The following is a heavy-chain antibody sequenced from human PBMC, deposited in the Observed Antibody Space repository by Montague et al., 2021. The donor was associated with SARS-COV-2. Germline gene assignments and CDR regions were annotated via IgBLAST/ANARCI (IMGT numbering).Heavy chain of an antibody. J-gene: IGHJ4*02. Sequence: PALVKPTQTLTLTCTFSGFSITTSTMGVGWIRQPPGEALEWLALIYWGDEKSFSPSLKRRLTITRDTFKDQVVLRMTNMDPVDTATYYGVHCGSGSYYFQYGGRGRLVGGSS. V-gene: IGHV2-5*02. CDR3: VHCGSGSYYFQY. CDR1: GFSITTSTMG. CDR2: IYWGDEK. D-gene: IGHD3-10*01.